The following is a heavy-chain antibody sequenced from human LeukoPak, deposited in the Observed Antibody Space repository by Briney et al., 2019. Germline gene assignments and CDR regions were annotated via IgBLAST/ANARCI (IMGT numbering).Heavy chain of an antibody. CDR2: IYSGGST. V-gene: IGHV3-66*02. CDR1: GFTVSSNY. J-gene: IGHJ4*02. CDR3: ARGSIAVADDY. D-gene: IGHD6-19*01. Sequence: GGSLRLSCAASGFTVSSNYMSWVRQAPGKGLEWVSVIYSGGSTYYADSVKGRFTISRDNSKSTLYLQMNSLRAEDTAVYYCARGSIAVADDYWGQGTLVTVSS.